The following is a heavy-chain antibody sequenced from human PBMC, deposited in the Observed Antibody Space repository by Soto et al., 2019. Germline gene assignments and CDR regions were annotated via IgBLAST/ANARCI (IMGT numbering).Heavy chain of an antibody. Sequence: PSQTLSLTCAISGDSVSSNSAAWNWIRQSPSRGLEWLGRTYYRSKWHNDYAVSVKSRVTINPDTSRNHFSLQLNSVTPEDTAVYFCARMKISSATMDAFDIWGQGTMVTVSS. CDR1: GDSVSSNSAA. J-gene: IGHJ3*02. CDR3: ARMKISSATMDAFDI. V-gene: IGHV6-1*01. CDR2: TYYRSKWHN. D-gene: IGHD2-2*01.